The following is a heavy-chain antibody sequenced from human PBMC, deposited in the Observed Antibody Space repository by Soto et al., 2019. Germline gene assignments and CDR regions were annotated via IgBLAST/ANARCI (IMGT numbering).Heavy chain of an antibody. D-gene: IGHD3-10*01. CDR2: IRSKAYGGTT. Sequence: GGSLRLSCTASGFTFGYYAMSWVRQAPGKGLEWVGFIRSKAYGGTTEYAASVKGRFTISRDDSKSIAYLQMNSLKTEDTAVYYCTRDRRIFDYWGQGTLVTVSS. CDR1: GFTFGYYA. CDR3: TRDRRIFDY. J-gene: IGHJ4*02. V-gene: IGHV3-49*04.